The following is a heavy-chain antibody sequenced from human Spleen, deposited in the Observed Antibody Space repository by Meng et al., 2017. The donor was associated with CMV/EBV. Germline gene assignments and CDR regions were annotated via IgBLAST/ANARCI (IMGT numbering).Heavy chain of an antibody. CDR2: IRYDGSNK. CDR3: AKDRNWYFDY. V-gene: IGHV3-30*02. CDR1: GFTFSSYG. Sequence: VRGGGAGGGVVQPGGSLRLSCAGSGFTFSSYGMHWGRQAPGKGLEWVAFIRYDGSNKYYADSVKGRFTISRDNSKNTLYLQMNSLRAEDTAVYYCAKDRNWYFDYWGQGTLVTVSS. J-gene: IGHJ4*02.